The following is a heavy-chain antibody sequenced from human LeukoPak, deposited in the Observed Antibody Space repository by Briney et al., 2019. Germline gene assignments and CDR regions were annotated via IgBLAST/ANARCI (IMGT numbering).Heavy chain of an antibody. D-gene: IGHD5-18*01. CDR2: LYSTGTT. CDR1: GGSISGSH. CDR3: VGRPLTAPRAWFDP. J-gene: IGHJ5*02. V-gene: IGHV4-59*08. Sequence: PSETLSLTCTVSGGSISGSHWGWIRQPPGKGLEWIMSLYSTGTTEYNASLKSRVAMSVDTSKNQLSLKLTSVTAADTAVYYCVGRPLTAPRAWFDPWGQGLLVTVSA.